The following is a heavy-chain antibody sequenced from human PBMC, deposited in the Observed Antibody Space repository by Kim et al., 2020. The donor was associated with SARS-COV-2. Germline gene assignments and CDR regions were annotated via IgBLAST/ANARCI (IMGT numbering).Heavy chain of an antibody. J-gene: IGHJ4*02. Sequence: RYSPSLKGRLTITKDTSKNQVVLTMTNMDPVDTATYYCAHDGGEKEKFDYWGQGTLVTVSS. CDR3: AHDGGEKEKFDY. V-gene: IGHV2-5*01. D-gene: IGHD2-21*01.